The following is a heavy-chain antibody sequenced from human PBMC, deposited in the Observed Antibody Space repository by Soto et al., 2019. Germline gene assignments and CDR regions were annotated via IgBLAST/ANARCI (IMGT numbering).Heavy chain of an antibody. CDR1: GYTFTSYY. CDR2: INPSGGST. CDR3: SRCFYYYGSEGAYYYYYGMDV. Sequence: ASVKVSCKASGYTFTSYYMHWVRQAPGQGLEWMGIINPSGGSTSYAQKFQGRVTMTRDTSTSTVYMELSSLRSEYTAVYYCSRCFYYYGSEGAYYYYYGMDVWGQGTTVTVSS. D-gene: IGHD3-10*01. V-gene: IGHV1-46*01. J-gene: IGHJ6*02.